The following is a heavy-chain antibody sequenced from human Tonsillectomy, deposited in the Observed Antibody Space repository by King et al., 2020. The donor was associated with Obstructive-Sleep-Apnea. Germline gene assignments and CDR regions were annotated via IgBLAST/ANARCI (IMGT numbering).Heavy chain of an antibody. Sequence: LQLQESGPGLQKPSETLSLTCTVSGGSIISSSYYWGWIRQPPGKGLEWIGSIYYSGSTYYNPSLKSRVTVSVDTSTNQFSLKLSSVTAADTAVYSCARECYYYPSGSPRYFDYWGQGTLVTVSS. D-gene: IGHD3-10*01. J-gene: IGHJ4*02. CDR3: ARECYYYPSGSPRYFDY. V-gene: IGHV4-39*07. CDR1: GGSIISSSYY. CDR2: IYYSGST.